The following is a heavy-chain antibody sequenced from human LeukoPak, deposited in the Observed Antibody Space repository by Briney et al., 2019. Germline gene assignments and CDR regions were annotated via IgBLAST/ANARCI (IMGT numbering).Heavy chain of an antibody. D-gene: IGHD3-22*01. V-gene: IGHV4-39*07. CDR2: IFYTGST. Sequence: SETLSLTCTVSSGSISTSNYYWGWVRQPPGKALEWIGNIFYTGSTYYSPSLKSRVTISLDTSRNQFSLKLTSVTAADTAVYYCARDLYYSDSSGYYTNYFYYMDVWGKGTTVTISS. CDR1: SGSISTSNYY. CDR3: ARDLYYSDSSGYYTNYFYYMDV. J-gene: IGHJ6*03.